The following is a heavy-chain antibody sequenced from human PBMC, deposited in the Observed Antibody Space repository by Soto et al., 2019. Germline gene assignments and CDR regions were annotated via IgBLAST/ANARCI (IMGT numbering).Heavy chain of an antibody. D-gene: IGHD2-15*01. V-gene: IGHV1-8*02. CDR3: TRGRSGGP. CDR2: TNTKTTNT. CDR1: GYTFTNFE. Sequence: GASVKVSCKASGYTFTNFEINWVRQATGQGPEWMGWTNTKTTNTDYAQKFQGRVTMTSNASIGTAFMELSSLRYEDTVVYYCTRGRSGGPWGQGTTVTVSS. J-gene: IGHJ6*02.